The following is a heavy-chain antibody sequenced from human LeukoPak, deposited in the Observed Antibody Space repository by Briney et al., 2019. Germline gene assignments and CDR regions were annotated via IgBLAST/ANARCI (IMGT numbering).Heavy chain of an antibody. CDR2: IYYSGST. J-gene: IGHJ3*02. CDR3: ARASWTVAPRGDAFDI. D-gene: IGHD6-19*01. Sequence: SETLSLTCTVSGGSGGSITNYYWSWIRQPPGKGLEWIGYIYYSGSTNYNPSLKSRVTISVDTSKNQFSLKLSSVTAADTAVYYCARASWTVAPRGDAFDIWGQGTMVTVSS. CDR1: GGSGGSITNYY. V-gene: IGHV4-59*01.